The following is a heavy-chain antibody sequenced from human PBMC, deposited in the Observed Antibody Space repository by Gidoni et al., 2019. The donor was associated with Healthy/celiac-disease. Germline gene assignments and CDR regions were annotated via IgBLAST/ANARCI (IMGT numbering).Heavy chain of an antibody. CDR3: AKEENYYGSGTFDAFDI. CDR1: GFTFSTYC. D-gene: IGHD3-10*01. Sequence: QVQLVESGGGVVRPGRSLRLSCPASGFTFSTYCMPGVRQAPGKGLEWVGVISYDGSNKYYADSVKGRFTISRDNSKNTLYLQMNSLRAEDTAVYYCAKEENYYGSGTFDAFDIWGQGTMVTVSS. CDR2: ISYDGSNK. J-gene: IGHJ3*02. V-gene: IGHV3-30*18.